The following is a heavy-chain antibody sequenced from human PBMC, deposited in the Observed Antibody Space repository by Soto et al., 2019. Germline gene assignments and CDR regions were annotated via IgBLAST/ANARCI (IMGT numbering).Heavy chain of an antibody. V-gene: IGHV4-31*03. CDR3: ARDLKPGKEGGNEVDYYYYGMDG. J-gene: IGHJ6*02. CDR2: IYYSGST. CDR1: GGSISSGGYY. D-gene: IGHD1-1*01. Sequence: PSETLSLTCTVSGGSISSGGYYWSWIRQHPGKGLEWIGYIYYSGSTYYNPSLKSRVTISVDTSKNQFSLKLSSVTAADTAVYYCARDLKPGKEGGNEVDYYYYGMDGWGQGTTVTVSS.